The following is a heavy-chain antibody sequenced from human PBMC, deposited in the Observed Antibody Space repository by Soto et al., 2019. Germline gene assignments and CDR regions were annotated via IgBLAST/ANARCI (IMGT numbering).Heavy chain of an antibody. V-gene: IGHV4-39*01. Sequence: PSETLSLTCTVSGGSISSSSYYWGWIRQPPGKGLEWIGSIYYSGSTYYNPSLKSRVTISVDTSKNQFSLKLSSVTAADTAVYYCARQEQTTVTTGGAFDIWGQGTMVXVSS. CDR3: ARQEQTTVTTGGAFDI. J-gene: IGHJ3*02. CDR1: GGSISSSSYY. D-gene: IGHD4-17*01. CDR2: IYYSGST.